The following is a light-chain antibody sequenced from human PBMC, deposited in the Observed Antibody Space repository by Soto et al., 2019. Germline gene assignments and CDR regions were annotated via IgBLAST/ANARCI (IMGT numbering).Light chain of an antibody. V-gene: IGKV3-11*01. CDR3: QQRSNWAYT. CDR1: QSVSNY. Sequence: ETVLTQSPATLSLSPGERATLSCRASQSVSNYLAWYQQKPGQAPRLLIYDASNRATGIPARFSGSGSGTDFTLTISRLEPEDFAVYYCQQRSNWAYTFGEGTKLEIK. CDR2: DAS. J-gene: IGKJ2*01.